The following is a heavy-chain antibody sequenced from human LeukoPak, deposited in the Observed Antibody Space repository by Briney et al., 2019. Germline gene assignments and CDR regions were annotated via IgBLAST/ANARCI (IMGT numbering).Heavy chain of an antibody. CDR1: GGSISSYH. Sequence: SETLSLTCTVSGGSISSYHWSWIRQPAGKGLEWIGRIYTSGSTNYNPSLKSRATASLDKSKNQFSLRLSSVTAADTAVYYCVRGGAVAGSFDYWGQGTLVTVSS. J-gene: IGHJ4*02. D-gene: IGHD6-19*01. V-gene: IGHV4-4*07. CDR2: IYTSGST. CDR3: VRGGAVAGSFDY.